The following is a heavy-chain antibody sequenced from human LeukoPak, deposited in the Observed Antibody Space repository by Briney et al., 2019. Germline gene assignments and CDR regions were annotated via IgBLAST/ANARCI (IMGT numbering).Heavy chain of an antibody. D-gene: IGHD2-15*01. V-gene: IGHV3-15*01. CDR1: GFTFSNAW. Sequence: PGGSLRLSCAASGFTFSNAWMSWVRQAPGKGLEWVGRIKSKTDGGTTDYAAPVKGRFTISRDDSKNTLYLQMNSLKTEDTAAYYCTTLRYCSGGSCRRPIDYWGQGTLVTVSS. CDR3: TTLRYCSGGSCRRPIDY. J-gene: IGHJ4*02. CDR2: IKSKTDGGTT.